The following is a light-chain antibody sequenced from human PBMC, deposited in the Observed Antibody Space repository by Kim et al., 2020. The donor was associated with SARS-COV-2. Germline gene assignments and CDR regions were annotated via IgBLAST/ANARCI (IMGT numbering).Light chain of an antibody. J-gene: IGKJ2*01. CDR2: GAS. CDR1: QSVSSSY. Sequence: EIVLTQSPGTLSLSPGERATLSCRASQSVSSSYLAWYQQKPGQAPRLLIYGASSRATGIPDRFSGSGSGTDFTLTISRLEPEDFAVYYWQQYDSSPPYTFGQGTKLEI. CDR3: QQYDSSPPYT. V-gene: IGKV3-20*01.